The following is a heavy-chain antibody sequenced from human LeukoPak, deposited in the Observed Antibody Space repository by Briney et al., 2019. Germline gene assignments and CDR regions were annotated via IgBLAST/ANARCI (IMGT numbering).Heavy chain of an antibody. CDR3: ARTGESGGYVYHGMDV. D-gene: IGHD1-26*01. CDR1: GFTFGIYA. V-gene: IGHV3-30*09. CDR2: ISYHGSNK. J-gene: IGHJ6*02. Sequence: PGGSLRLSCAASGFTFGIYAMHWVRQAPGKGLEWVAAISYHGSNKYHADSVKGRFAISRDNSKNILYLQMNSLRVEDTAVYYCARTGESGGYVYHGMDVWGQGTPVTVSS.